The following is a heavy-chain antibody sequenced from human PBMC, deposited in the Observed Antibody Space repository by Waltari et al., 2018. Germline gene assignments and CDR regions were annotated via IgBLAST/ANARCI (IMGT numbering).Heavy chain of an antibody. J-gene: IGHJ4*02. V-gene: IGHV4-39*07. CDR2: NYYSGST. CDR1: GGSISSSSYY. D-gene: IGHD7-27*01. Sequence: QLQLQESGPGLVKPSETLSLTCTVSGGSISSSSYYWGWIRQPPGKGLEWIGSNYYSGSTYYNPSLKSRVTISVDTSKNQFSLKLSSVTAEDTAVYYCAKRGTTQSFDYWGQGTLVTVSS. CDR3: AKRGTTQSFDY.